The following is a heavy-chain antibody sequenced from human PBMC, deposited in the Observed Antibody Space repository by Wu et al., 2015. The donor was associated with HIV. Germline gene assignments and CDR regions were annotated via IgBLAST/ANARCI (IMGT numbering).Heavy chain of an antibody. J-gene: IGHJ3*02. CDR1: GGTFSSYS. D-gene: IGHD3-22*01. V-gene: IGHV1-69*13. CDR3: SRGYYDSRGYHDAFDY. CDR2: IIPIFKTA. Sequence: QVQLVQSGAEVKKPGSSVKVSCKASGGTFSSYSISWVRQAPGQGLEWMGRIIPIFKTANYAQKFQGRVTITADESTSTAYMELSSLRSEDTAVYYCSRGYYDSRGYHDAFDYLGPRDNGHRLF.